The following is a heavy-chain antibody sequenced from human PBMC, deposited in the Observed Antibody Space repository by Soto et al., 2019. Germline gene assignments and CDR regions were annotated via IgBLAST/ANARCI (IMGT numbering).Heavy chain of an antibody. CDR1: GGTFSSYT. Sequence: SVKVSCKASGGTFSSYTISWVRQAPGQGLEWKGRIIPILGIANYAQKFQGRVTITADKSTSTAYMELSSLRSEDTAVYYCASLLSDDYGGNSGIPIDYLGQGTLVTVSS. J-gene: IGHJ4*02. CDR2: IIPILGIA. V-gene: IGHV1-69*02. D-gene: IGHD4-17*01. CDR3: ASLLSDDYGGNSGIPIDY.